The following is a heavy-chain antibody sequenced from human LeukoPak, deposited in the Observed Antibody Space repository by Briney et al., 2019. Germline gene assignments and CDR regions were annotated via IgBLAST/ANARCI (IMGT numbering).Heavy chain of an antibody. D-gene: IGHD6-19*01. Sequence: SETPSLTCTVSGGSISSYYWSWIRQPPGKGLEWIGYIYYSGSTNYNPSLTSRVTISVDTSKNQFSLKLSSVTAADTAVYYCARAYSSGWYPAGFDYWGQGTLVTVSS. CDR3: ARAYSSGWYPAGFDY. J-gene: IGHJ4*02. V-gene: IGHV4-59*08. CDR2: IYYSGST. CDR1: GGSISSYY.